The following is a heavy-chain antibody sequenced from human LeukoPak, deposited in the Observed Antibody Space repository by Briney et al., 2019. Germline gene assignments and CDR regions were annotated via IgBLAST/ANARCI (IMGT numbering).Heavy chain of an antibody. J-gene: IGHJ3*02. D-gene: IGHD3-22*01. Sequence: AAVKVSCKATGYTFTSYGISWVRQAPGQGLEWMGWISAYNGNTNYAQKLQGRVTMTTDTSTSTAYMELRSLRSDDTAVYYCARVPLIYDSSGYYYVDAFDIWGQGTMVTVSS. CDR1: GYTFTSYG. V-gene: IGHV1-18*01. CDR2: ISAYNGNT. CDR3: ARVPLIYDSSGYYYVDAFDI.